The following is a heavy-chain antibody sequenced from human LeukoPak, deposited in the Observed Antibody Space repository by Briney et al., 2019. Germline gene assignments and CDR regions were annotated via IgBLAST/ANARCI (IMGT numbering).Heavy chain of an antibody. CDR3: ARGVGSGWAYFDY. J-gene: IGHJ4*02. V-gene: IGHV1-69*04. CDR2: IIPIFGIA. CDR1: VGTFSSYA. D-gene: IGHD6-19*01. Sequence: SVKVSCKASVGTFSSYAISWVRQAPGQGLEWMGRIIPIFGIANYAQKFQGRVTITADKSTSTAYMELSSLRSEDTAVYYGARGVGSGWAYFDYWVQGTLVTVSS.